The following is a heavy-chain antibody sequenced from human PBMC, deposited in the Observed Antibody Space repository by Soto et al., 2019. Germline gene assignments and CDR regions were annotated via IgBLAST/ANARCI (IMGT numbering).Heavy chain of an antibody. Sequence: SVKVSCKASGGTFSSYAISWVRQAPGQGLEWMGGIIPIFGTANYAQKFQGRVTITADESTSTAYMELSSLRSEDTAVYYCARDVMGYDSIHNWFDPWGQGTLVTVSS. J-gene: IGHJ5*02. D-gene: IGHD3-22*01. CDR1: GGTFSSYA. CDR3: ARDVMGYDSIHNWFDP. V-gene: IGHV1-69*13. CDR2: IIPIFGTA.